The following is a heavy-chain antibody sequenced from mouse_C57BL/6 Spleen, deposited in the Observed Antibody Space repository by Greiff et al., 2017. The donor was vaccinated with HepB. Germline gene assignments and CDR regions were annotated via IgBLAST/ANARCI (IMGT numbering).Heavy chain of an antibody. V-gene: IGHV1-50*01. CDR3: ARWGYVYAMDY. J-gene: IGHJ4*01. Sequence: VQLQQPGAELVKPGASVKLSCKASGYTFTSYWMQWVKQRPGQGLEWIGEIDPSDSYTNYNQKFKGKATLTVDTSSSTAYMQLSSLTSEDSAVYYCARWGYVYAMDYWGQGTSVTVSS. D-gene: IGHD2-2*01. CDR1: GYTFTSYW. CDR2: IDPSDSYT.